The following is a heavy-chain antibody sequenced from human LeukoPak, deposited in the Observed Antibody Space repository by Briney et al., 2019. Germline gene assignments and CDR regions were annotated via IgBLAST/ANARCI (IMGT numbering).Heavy chain of an antibody. CDR1: GDSVSSY. CDR3: ARGSDSSGWRRFDY. D-gene: IGHD6-19*01. CDR2: IYYGGST. Sequence: SETLSLTCTVSGDSVSSYWSWIRQPPGKGRRWVGYIYYGGSTNYNPALKSRVTISVDSSKNQFSLRLTSVTAADTALYYCARGSDSSGWRRFDYWGQGILVTVSS. V-gene: IGHV4-59*02. J-gene: IGHJ4*02.